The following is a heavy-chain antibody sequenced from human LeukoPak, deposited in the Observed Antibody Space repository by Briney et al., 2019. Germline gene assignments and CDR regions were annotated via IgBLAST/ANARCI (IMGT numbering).Heavy chain of an antibody. Sequence: ASVKVSCKAPGYTFTSYYMHWVRQAPGQGLEWMGWINPNSGGTNYAQKFQGRVTMTRDTSISTAYMELSRLRSDDTAVYYCARYSSSWYRWFDPWGQGTLVTVSS. D-gene: IGHD6-13*01. V-gene: IGHV1-2*02. CDR1: GYTFTSYY. J-gene: IGHJ5*02. CDR2: INPNSGGT. CDR3: ARYSSSWYRWFDP.